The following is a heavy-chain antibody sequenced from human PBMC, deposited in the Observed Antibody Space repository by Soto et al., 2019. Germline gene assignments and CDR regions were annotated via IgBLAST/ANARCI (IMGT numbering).Heavy chain of an antibody. CDR2: IKQEGSEK. Sequence: PGGSLRLSCAASGFTFSSYWMSWVRQARGKGLEWVANIKQEGSEKYYVDSVKSRFTISRDNAKHSLYLQMNSLRAEDTALYYCARNRAVVPHMDVWGKGHTVTVSS. CDR3: ARNRAVVPHMDV. CDR1: GFTFSSYW. V-gene: IGHV3-7*01. D-gene: IGHD2-15*01. J-gene: IGHJ6*03.